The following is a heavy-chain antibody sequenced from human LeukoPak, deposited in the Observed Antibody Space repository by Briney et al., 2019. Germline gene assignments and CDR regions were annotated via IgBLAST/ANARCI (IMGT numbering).Heavy chain of an antibody. Sequence: GGSLRLSCAASVFTFSSYVMHWVRQAPGRGLGWVAVIIYDGGNKYYAESVKGRFTISRDNSKNTLYLQMNSLRAEDTAVYYCAPGPDSGSYYYFDYWGQGTLVTVSS. CDR1: VFTFSSYV. CDR2: IIYDGGNK. D-gene: IGHD1-26*01. V-gene: IGHV3-30-3*01. J-gene: IGHJ4*02. CDR3: APGPDSGSYYYFDY.